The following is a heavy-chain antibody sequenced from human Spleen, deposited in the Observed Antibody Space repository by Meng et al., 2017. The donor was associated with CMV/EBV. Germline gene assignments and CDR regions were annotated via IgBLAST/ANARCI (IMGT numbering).Heavy chain of an antibody. CDR3: VGEADY. Sequence: GSLRLSCAVFRGPFSDYSWTWIRQSPGKGLEWIGQINHRGVTKYNPSLKSRITMSVDTSKEQFSLKLRSLTAADTAVYYCVGEADYWGQGTLVTVSS. V-gene: IGHV4-34*01. CDR2: INHRGVT. J-gene: IGHJ4*02. CDR1: RGPFSDYS.